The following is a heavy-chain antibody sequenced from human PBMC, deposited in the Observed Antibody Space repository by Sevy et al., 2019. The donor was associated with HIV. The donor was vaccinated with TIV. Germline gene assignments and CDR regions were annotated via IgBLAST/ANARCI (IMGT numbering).Heavy chain of an antibody. J-gene: IGHJ4*02. CDR1: GFTFSSYA. CDR3: ARVGGQDRRGYSYGYLDY. CDR2: ISSNGGST. Sequence: GGSLRLSCAASGFTFSSYAMHWVRQAPGKGLEYVSAISSNGGSTYYADSVKGRFTISRDNSKNTLYLQMGSLRAEDMAVYYCARVGGQDRRGYSYGYLDYWGQGTLVTVSS. D-gene: IGHD5-18*01. V-gene: IGHV3-64*02.